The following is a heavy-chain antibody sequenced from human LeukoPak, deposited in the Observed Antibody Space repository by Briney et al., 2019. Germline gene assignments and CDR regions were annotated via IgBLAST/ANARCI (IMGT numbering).Heavy chain of an antibody. V-gene: IGHV4-59*08. CDR2: IYYSGST. J-gene: IGHJ4*02. CDR3: ARGIPAPDIVVVPAAPAGFDY. D-gene: IGHD2-2*01. CDR1: GGSISSYY. Sequence: SETLSLTCTVSGGSISSYYWSWIRQPPGKGLEWIGYIYYSGSTNYNPSLKSRVTISVDTSKNQFSLKLSSVTAADTAVYYCARGIPAPDIVVVPAAPAGFDYWGQGTLVTVSS.